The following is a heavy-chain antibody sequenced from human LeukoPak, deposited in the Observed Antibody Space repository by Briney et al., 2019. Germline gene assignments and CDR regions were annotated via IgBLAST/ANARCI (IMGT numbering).Heavy chain of an antibody. D-gene: IGHD3-22*01. V-gene: IGHV3-21*01. CDR1: GFTVSSNY. Sequence: GGSLRLSCAASGFTVSSNYMSWVRQAPGKGLEWVSSISSSSSYIYYADSVKGRFTISRDNAKNSLYLQMNSLRAEDTAVYYCARAKYYYDSTPVAFDIWGQGTMVTVSS. CDR2: ISSSSSYI. J-gene: IGHJ3*02. CDR3: ARAKYYYDSTPVAFDI.